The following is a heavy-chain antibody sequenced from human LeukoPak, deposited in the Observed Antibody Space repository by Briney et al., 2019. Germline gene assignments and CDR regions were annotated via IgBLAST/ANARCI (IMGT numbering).Heavy chain of an antibody. CDR1: GGSISSSNW. Sequence: SETLSLTCTVSGGSISSSNWWSWVRQPPGKGLEWIGEIYHSGSTNYNPSLKSRVTISVDKSKNQFSLKLSSVTAADTAVYYCARGVAAAGTGFDYWGQGTLVTVSS. V-gene: IGHV4-4*02. D-gene: IGHD6-13*01. J-gene: IGHJ4*02. CDR3: ARGVAAAGTGFDY. CDR2: IYHSGST.